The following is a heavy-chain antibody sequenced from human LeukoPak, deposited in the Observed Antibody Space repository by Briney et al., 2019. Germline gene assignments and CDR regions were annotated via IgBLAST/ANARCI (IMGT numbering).Heavy chain of an antibody. CDR1: GSTFSRYW. CDR2: LNGDGSIT. Sequence: GGSLRLSCVASGSTFSRYWMHWVRRAPGKGLVWVSRLNGDGSITNYADSVKGRFTISRDNAKNTLYLQMNSLRAEDTAVYYCARELSTGSWGQGTLVTVSS. D-gene: IGHD2-15*01. CDR3: ARELSTGS. J-gene: IGHJ5*02. V-gene: IGHV3-74*01.